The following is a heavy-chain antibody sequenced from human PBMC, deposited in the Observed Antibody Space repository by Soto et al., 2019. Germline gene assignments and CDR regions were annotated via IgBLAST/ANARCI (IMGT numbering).Heavy chain of an antibody. CDR3: AKGVVVAATREDYFDY. V-gene: IGHV3-23*01. CDR1: GFTFSSYA. CDR2: ISGSGGST. Sequence: EVQLLESGGGLVQLGGSLRLSCAASGFTFSSYAMSWVRQAPGKVLEWVSAISGSGGSTYYADSVKGRFTISRDNSKNTLYVQMNSLRAEDTAVYYCAKGVVVAATREDYFDYWGQGTLVTVSS. J-gene: IGHJ4*02. D-gene: IGHD2-15*01.